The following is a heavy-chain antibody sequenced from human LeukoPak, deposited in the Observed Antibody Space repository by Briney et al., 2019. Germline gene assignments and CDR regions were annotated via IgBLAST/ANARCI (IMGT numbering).Heavy chain of an antibody. Sequence: GGSLRLSCAASGFTFSSYEMNWVRQAPGKGLEWVSYISSSGSSIYYAGSVKGRFTISRDNAKNSLYLQMNSLRAEDTAVYYCARERSSWYSFDYWGQGTLVTVSS. CDR2: ISSSGSSI. CDR1: GFTFSSYE. J-gene: IGHJ4*02. CDR3: ARERSSWYSFDY. V-gene: IGHV3-48*03. D-gene: IGHD6-13*01.